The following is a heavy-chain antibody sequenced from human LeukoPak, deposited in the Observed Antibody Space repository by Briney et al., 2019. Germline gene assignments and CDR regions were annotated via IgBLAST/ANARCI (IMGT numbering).Heavy chain of an antibody. CDR1: VGTFSSPA. Sequence: GSSVKVSCKASVGTFSSPAISWVRQAPGQGLEWMWGVIPIFGTANYAQKFQGRVTITANESTSTTYMELSSRRSEDTAVYYCARGPVDTAMDPLYYFDYWGQGTLVTVSS. D-gene: IGHD5-18*01. J-gene: IGHJ4*02. V-gene: IGHV1-69*01. CDR2: VIPIFGTA. CDR3: ARGPVDTAMDPLYYFDY.